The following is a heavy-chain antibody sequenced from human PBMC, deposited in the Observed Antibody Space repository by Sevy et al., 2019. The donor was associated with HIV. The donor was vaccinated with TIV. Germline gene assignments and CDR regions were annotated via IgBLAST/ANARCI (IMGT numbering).Heavy chain of an antibody. CDR3: LSEVRDWFDP. D-gene: IGHD2-21*01. V-gene: IGHV3-74*01. CDR2: INRDGSST. Sequence: GGSLRLSCAASGFTFRSDWMHWVRQAPGKGLVWVSRINRDGSSTAYADSVKGRFTISRDNAKNTLYLQMNSLRAEDTSVYYCLSEVRDWFDPWGQGTLVTVS. CDR1: GFTFRSDW. J-gene: IGHJ5*02.